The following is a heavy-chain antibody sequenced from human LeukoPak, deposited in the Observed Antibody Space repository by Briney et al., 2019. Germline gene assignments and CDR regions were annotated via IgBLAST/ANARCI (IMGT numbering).Heavy chain of an antibody. CDR3: ARGTLLLGAIDY. V-gene: IGHV3-21*01. D-gene: IGHD3-16*01. J-gene: IGHJ4*02. CDR2: ISSSSSYI. CDR1: GFTFSSYS. Sequence: PGGSLRLSCAASGFTFSSYSMNWVRQAPGKGLEWVSSISSSSSYIYYADSVKGRFTISRDNAKNSLYLQMNSLRAEDTAVYYCARGTLLLGAIDYWGQGTLVTVSS.